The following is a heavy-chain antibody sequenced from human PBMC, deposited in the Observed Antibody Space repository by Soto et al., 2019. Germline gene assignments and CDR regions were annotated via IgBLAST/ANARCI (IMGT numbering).Heavy chain of an antibody. V-gene: IGHV4-59*08. CDR2: IYYSGST. CDR1: GGSISSYY. Sequence: PSETLSLTCTVSGGSISSYYWSWIRQPPGKGLEWIGYIYYSGSTNYNPSLKSRVTISVDTSKNQFSLKLSSVTAADTAVYYCARLKGWFDPWGQGTLVTVS. J-gene: IGHJ5*02. CDR3: ARLKGWFDP.